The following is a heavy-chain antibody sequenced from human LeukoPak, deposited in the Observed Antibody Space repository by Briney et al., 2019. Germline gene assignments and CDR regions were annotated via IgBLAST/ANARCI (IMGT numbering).Heavy chain of an antibody. Sequence: SQTLSLTCTVSGGSISSGGYYWSWIRQHPGKGLEWIGYIYYSGSTYYNPSLKSRVTISVDTSKNQFSLKLSSVTAADTAVYYRARDYESNYSFDYWGQGTLVTVSS. CDR3: ARDYESNYSFDY. J-gene: IGHJ4*02. V-gene: IGHV4-31*03. CDR1: GGSISSGGYY. CDR2: IYYSGST. D-gene: IGHD4-11*01.